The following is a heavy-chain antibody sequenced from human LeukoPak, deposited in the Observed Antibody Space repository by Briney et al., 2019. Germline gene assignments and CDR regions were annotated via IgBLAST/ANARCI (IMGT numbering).Heavy chain of an antibody. Sequence: SETLSFTCTVSGGSISSYYWSWIRQPPGKGLEWIACISYSGTTKDNPSHKSRVTISVDTSKNQLSLKLSSVTTAATAAYYCAREPGFDSSGYLNWFDPWGQGTLVTVSS. V-gene: IGHV4-59*01. CDR1: GGSISSYY. CDR2: ISYSGTT. CDR3: AREPGFDSSGYLNWFDP. D-gene: IGHD3-22*01. J-gene: IGHJ5*02.